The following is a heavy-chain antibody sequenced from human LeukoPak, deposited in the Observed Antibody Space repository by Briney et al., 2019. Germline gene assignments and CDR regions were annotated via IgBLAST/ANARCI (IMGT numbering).Heavy chain of an antibody. CDR3: ARVRAYCGGDCYFQEHYYYYYMDV. CDR2: MNPNSGNT. CDR1: GYTFTSYD. V-gene: IGHV1-8*01. Sequence: ASVKVSCKASGYTFTSYDINWVRQATGQGLEWMGWMNPNSGNTGYAQKFQGRVTMTRNTSISTAYMELSSLRSEDTAVYYCARVRAYCGGDCYFQEHYYYYYMDVWGKGTTVTISS. J-gene: IGHJ6*03. D-gene: IGHD2-21*02.